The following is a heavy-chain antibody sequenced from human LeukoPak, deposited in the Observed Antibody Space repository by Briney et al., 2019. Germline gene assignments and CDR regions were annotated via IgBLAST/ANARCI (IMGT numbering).Heavy chain of an antibody. CDR3: ARLGYYGSGSYPDY. V-gene: IGHV4-59*01. CDR1: GGSISSFY. D-gene: IGHD3-10*01. Sequence: SETLSLTCTVSGGSISSFYWSWIRLPPGKGLEWIGYIYYSGSTNYNPSLKSRVTISVDTSKNQFSLRLSSVTAADTAVYYCARLGYYGSGSYPDYWGQGTLVTVSS. CDR2: IYYSGST. J-gene: IGHJ4*02.